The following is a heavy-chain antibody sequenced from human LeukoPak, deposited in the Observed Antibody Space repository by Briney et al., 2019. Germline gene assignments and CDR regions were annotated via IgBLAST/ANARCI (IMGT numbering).Heavy chain of an antibody. J-gene: IGHJ4*02. CDR3: ASGTVSPLSFDY. V-gene: IGHV4-4*02. CDR1: GGSISSSNW. CDR2: IYYSGST. Sequence: SETLSLTCAVSGGSISSSNWWSWVRQPPGKGLEWIGYIYYSGSTNYNPSLKSRVTISVDTSKNQFSLKLSSVTAADTAVYYCASGTVSPLSFDYWGQGTLVTVSS. D-gene: IGHD1-1*01.